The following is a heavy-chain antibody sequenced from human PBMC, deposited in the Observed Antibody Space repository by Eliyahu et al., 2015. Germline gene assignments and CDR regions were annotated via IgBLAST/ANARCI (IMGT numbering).Heavy chain of an antibody. D-gene: IGHD6-19*01. V-gene: IGHV3-7*01. J-gene: IGHJ4*02. Sequence: EVQLVESGGGLVQPGGSLRLSCAAXGXXXXXSWMSXVRQXPGKGLEWVANIKQDGSEKYYVDSVKGRFTIYRDNTKNSLYLQMNSLRGEDTALYYCARGGRIAVGWGQGTLVTVSS. CDR1: GXXXXXSW. CDR3: ARGGRIAVG. CDR2: IKQDGSEK.